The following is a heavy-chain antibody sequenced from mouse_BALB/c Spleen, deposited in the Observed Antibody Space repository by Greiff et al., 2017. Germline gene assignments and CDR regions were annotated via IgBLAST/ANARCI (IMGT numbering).Heavy chain of an antibody. V-gene: IGHV5-4*02. CDR1: GFTFSDYY. Sequence: EVKLVESGGGLVKPGGSLKLSCAASGFTFSDYYMYWVRQTPEKRLEWVATISDGGSYTYYPDSVKGRFTISRDNAKNNLYLQMSSLKSEDTAMYYCASEAYYRYDGDYFDYWGQGTTLTVSS. D-gene: IGHD2-14*01. CDR3: ASEAYYRYDGDYFDY. CDR2: ISDGGSYT. J-gene: IGHJ2*01.